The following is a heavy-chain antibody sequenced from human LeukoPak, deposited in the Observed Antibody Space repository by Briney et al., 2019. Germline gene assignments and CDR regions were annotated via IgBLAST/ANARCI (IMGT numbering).Heavy chain of an antibody. D-gene: IGHD4-17*01. CDR3: TRRHYGDYVVDN. CDR1: GFTFNGSA. V-gene: IGHV3-73*01. J-gene: IGHJ4*02. CDR2: IISKAHRYAT. Sequence: GGSLKLSCATSGFTFNGSALHWVRQASGQGLEWVGRIISKAHRYATAYAASVRGRFTVSRDDSKNMAYLQMNSLKTEDTAIYYCTRRHYGDYVVDNWGQGTLVTVSS.